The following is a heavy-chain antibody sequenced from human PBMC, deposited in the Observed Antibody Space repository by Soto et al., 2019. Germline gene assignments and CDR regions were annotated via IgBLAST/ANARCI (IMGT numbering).Heavy chain of an antibody. J-gene: IGHJ4*02. Sequence: QLQLQESGSGLVKPSQTLSLTCAVSGCSISRGGYSWSWILQPPGTGLEWIGYTYHSGSTYYNPSLESRVTISVDRSKNQFSLTLSSVTAADTAVYYCAAWGVQLWLDDYWGQGTLVTVSS. V-gene: IGHV4-30-2*01. CDR1: GCSISRGGYS. CDR3: AAWGVQLWLDDY. D-gene: IGHD5-18*01. CDR2: TYHSGST.